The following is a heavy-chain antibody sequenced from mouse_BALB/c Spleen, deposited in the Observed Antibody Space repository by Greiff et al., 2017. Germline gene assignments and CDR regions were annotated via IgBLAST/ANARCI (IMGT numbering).Heavy chain of an antibody. CDR3: TRVYYGNYEDY. CDR2: IRLKSNNYAT. V-gene: IGHV6-6*02. CDR1: GFTFSNYW. D-gene: IGHD2-1*01. J-gene: IGHJ2*01. Sequence: EVHLVESGGGLVQPGGSMKLSCVASGFTFSNYWMNWVRQSPEKGLEWVAEIRLKSNNYATHYAESVKGRFTISRDDSKSSVYLQMNNLRAEDTGIYYCTRVYYGNYEDYWGQGTTLTVSS.